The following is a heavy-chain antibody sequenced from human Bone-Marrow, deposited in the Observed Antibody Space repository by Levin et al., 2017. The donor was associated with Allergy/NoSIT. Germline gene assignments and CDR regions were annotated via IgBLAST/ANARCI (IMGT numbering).Heavy chain of an antibody. CDR2: INPNSGGT. CDR3: ARESRYCSSTSCQTYYYGSGSYWASCDY. J-gene: IGHJ4*02. V-gene: IGHV1-2*02. CDR1: GYTFTGYY. Sequence: ASVKVSCKASGYTFTGYYMHWVRQAPGQGLEWMGWINPNSGGTNYAQKFQGRVTMTRDTSISTAYMELSRLRSDDTAVYYCARESRYCSSTSCQTYYYGSGSYWASCDYWGQGTLVTVSS. D-gene: IGHD3-10*01.